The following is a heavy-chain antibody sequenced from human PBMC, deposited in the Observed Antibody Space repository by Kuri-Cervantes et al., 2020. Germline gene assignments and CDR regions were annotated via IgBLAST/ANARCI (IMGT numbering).Heavy chain of an antibody. V-gene: IGHV1-2*02. D-gene: IGHD3-10*01. CDR1: GYTFTGYY. J-gene: IGHJ6*03. CDR3: ARARTYYGSGTKEMNYYMDV. CDR2: INPNSGGT. Sequence: ASVKVSCKASGYTFTGYYMHWVRQAPGQGLEWMGWINPNSGGTNYAPKFQGRVTMTRDTSTSTVYMELSSLRSEDTAVYYCARARTYYGSGTKEMNYYMDVWGKGTTVTSP.